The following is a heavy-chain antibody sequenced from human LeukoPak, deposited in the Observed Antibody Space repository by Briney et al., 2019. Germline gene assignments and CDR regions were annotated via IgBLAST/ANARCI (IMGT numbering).Heavy chain of an antibody. D-gene: IGHD2-2*02. V-gene: IGHV3-74*01. J-gene: IGHJ6*03. CDR2: INRDGTGT. CDR1: GFIFSDYW. Sequence: GGSLRLSCAPSGFIFSDYWFHWVRQTPGQGLVWVAAINRDGTGTSHADSARGRFTVSRDNAKNTLYLQLNSLRDEDTAVYYCARDIGDCSSLSCYNHYYYMDVWGKGTTVTVSS. CDR3: ARDIGDCSSLSCYNHYYYMDV.